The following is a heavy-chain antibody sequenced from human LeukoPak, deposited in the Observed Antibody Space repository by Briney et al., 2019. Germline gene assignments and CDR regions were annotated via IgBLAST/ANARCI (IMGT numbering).Heavy chain of an antibody. CDR3: ARKAVTNYYYYYGMDV. D-gene: IGHD4-17*01. J-gene: IGHJ6*02. V-gene: IGHV1-69*13. Sequence: GASVKVSCKASGGTFSSYAISWVRQAPGQGLEWMGGIISIFGTANYGQKFQGRVTITADESTSTAYMELSSLRSEDTAVYYCARKAVTNYYYYYGMDVWGQGTTVTVSS. CDR2: IISIFGTA. CDR1: GGTFSSYA.